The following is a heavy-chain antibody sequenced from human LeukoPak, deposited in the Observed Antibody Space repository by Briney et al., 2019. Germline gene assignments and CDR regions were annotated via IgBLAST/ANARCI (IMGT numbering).Heavy chain of an antibody. CDR1: GFTFSSYS. V-gene: IGHV3-21*01. CDR2: LTSSSSYI. D-gene: IGHD6-6*01. Sequence: GGSLRLSCAASGFTFSSYSMNWVRQAPGKGLEWVSSLTSSSSYIYYADSVKGRFTISRDNAKNSLYLQMNSLRAEDTAVYYCARDLGSSSTAYLQHWGQGTLVTVSS. J-gene: IGHJ1*01. CDR3: ARDLGSSSTAYLQH.